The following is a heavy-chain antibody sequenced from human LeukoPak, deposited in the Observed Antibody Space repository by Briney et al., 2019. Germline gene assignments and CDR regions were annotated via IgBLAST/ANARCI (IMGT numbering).Heavy chain of an antibody. J-gene: IGHJ4*02. V-gene: IGHV1-2*02. CDR2: INPNSGGT. D-gene: IGHD2-15*01. CDR1: GYTFTGYY. CDR3: ARGQVRQVCSDGSCYHFDY. Sequence: GASVKVSCKASGYTFTGYYMHWVRQAPGQGLEWVGWINPNSGGTNYAQKFQGRVTMTRDTSINTAYMELASLRSEDTAVYYCARGQVRQVCSDGSCYHFDYWGQGTLVTVSS.